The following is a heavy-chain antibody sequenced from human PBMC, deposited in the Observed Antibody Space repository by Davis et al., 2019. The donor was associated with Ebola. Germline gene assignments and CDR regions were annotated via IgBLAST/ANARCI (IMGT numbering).Heavy chain of an antibody. CDR2: ISPNSGGT. CDR3: AMYTGSFQFNY. D-gene: IGHD1-26*01. CDR1: GYTFTRYY. Sequence: ASVKVSCKASGYTFTRYYMHWVRQAPGQGLEWMGWISPNSGGTDYAPKFQGRVTMTTDTSSNTAYMELTRLRSDDTAMYYCAMYTGSFQFNYWGQGSLVTVSS. J-gene: IGHJ4*02. V-gene: IGHV1-2*02.